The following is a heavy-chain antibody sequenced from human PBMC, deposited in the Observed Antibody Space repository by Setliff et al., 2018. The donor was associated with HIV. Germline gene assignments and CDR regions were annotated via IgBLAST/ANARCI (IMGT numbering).Heavy chain of an antibody. V-gene: IGHV3-21*01. CDR3: ARGTVGATFLHNDY. CDR1: GLTFSSYS. D-gene: IGHD1-26*01. J-gene: IGHJ4*02. Sequence: GGSLRLSCAASGLTFSSYSMNWVRQAPGKGLEWVSSISSSSSYIYYADSVKGRFTISRDNAKNSLYLQMNSLRAEDTAVYYCARGTVGATFLHNDYWGQGTLVTVSS. CDR2: ISSSSSYI.